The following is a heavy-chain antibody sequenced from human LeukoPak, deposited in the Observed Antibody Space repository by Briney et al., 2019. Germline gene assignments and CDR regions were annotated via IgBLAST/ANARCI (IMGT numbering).Heavy chain of an antibody. Sequence: ASVKVSCKASGDTFTSYGISWVRQAPGQGLVWMGWINTYNANTNYGQKFQGRVTMTTDTATSTAYMELRSLKSDDTAVYYCVVGPEDIAVVPPTFDCWGQGTLVTVSS. CDR3: VVGPEDIAVVPPTFDC. CDR2: INTYNANT. V-gene: IGHV1-18*01. D-gene: IGHD2-2*01. J-gene: IGHJ4*02. CDR1: GDTFTSYG.